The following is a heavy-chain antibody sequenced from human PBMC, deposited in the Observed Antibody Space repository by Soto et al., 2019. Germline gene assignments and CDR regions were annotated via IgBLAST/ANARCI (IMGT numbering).Heavy chain of an antibody. D-gene: IGHD3-3*01. V-gene: IGHV3-48*02. J-gene: IGHJ6*02. CDR2: ISSDSRTI. Sequence: LRLSCGASGFSLSDYAVNWVRQAPGKGLEWVSFISSDSRTIYYADSVEGRFTVSRDNARNSVSLQMDSLRDEDAAVYYCARIKLVEWFFINVDVYDMDVWGQGTPVTVSS. CDR1: GFSLSDYA. CDR3: ARIKLVEWFFINVDVYDMDV.